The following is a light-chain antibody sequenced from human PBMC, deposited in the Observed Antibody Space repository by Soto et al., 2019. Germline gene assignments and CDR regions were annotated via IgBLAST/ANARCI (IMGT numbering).Light chain of an antibody. CDR1: QNIRNR. V-gene: IGKV1-5*01. CDR2: DVS. CDR3: QQYNTYST. J-gene: IGKJ5*01. Sequence: QMTQSPSTLSVSVGESVTITCRASQNIRNRLAWYQQKPGKAPNPLIYDVSSLKSGVPARFSGSGSGTEFTLTISSLQSDDFATYYCQQYNTYSTFGQGTRLEIK.